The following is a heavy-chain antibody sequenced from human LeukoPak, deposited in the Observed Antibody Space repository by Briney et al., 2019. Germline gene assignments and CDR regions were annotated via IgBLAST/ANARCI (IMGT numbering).Heavy chain of an antibody. CDR3: TTLVSGINY. V-gene: IGHV1-2*06. J-gene: IGHJ4*02. Sequence: ASVRVSCKASGYTFTGYYMHWVRLAPGQGLEWLGRINPKTGGSNYAQKFQGRVTMTSDTSTSTAYMELSRLNSDDTAVYYCTTLVSGINYWGQGTLVTVSS. CDR1: GYTFTGYY. D-gene: IGHD1-20*01. CDR2: INPKTGGS.